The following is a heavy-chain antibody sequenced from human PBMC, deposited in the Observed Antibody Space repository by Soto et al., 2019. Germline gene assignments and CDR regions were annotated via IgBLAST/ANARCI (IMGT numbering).Heavy chain of an antibody. Sequence: EVQLLESGGGLVQPGGSLRLSCAASGFTFSSYAMSWVRQAPGKGLEWVSAISGSGGSTYYADSVKGRFTISRDNSKNTLYLQMNSPRAEDTAVYYCAKGDSGGYDYRPYFDYWGQGTLVTVSS. CDR2: ISGSGGST. J-gene: IGHJ4*02. V-gene: IGHV3-23*01. D-gene: IGHD5-12*01. CDR1: GFTFSSYA. CDR3: AKGDSGGYDYRPYFDY.